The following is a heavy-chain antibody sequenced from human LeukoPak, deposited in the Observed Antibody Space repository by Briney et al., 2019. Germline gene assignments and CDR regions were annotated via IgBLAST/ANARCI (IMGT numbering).Heavy chain of an antibody. Sequence: GGSLRLSCAASGFTFSTYWMHWVRQASGKGLVWVSRINTDGSSTDYADSVKGRFTISRDNAKNTLYLQMNSLRAEDTAVYYRASRACSSTSCYYYWGQGTLVTVSS. CDR3: ASRACSSTSCYYY. CDR2: INTDGSST. V-gene: IGHV3-74*01. J-gene: IGHJ4*02. D-gene: IGHD2-2*01. CDR1: GFTFSTYW.